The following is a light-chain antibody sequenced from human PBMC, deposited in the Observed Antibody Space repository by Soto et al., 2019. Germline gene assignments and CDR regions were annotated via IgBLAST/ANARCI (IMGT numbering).Light chain of an antibody. J-gene: IGKJ5*01. CDR2: GAS. CDR3: HQYNIWPPIT. Sequence: EIVMTQSPATLSVSPGDRVTLSCRASQSVTTNLAWYQQKPGQAPRLLIYGASTRAPRIPARFSGSGSVTEFTLTISSLQSEDFAVYYCHQYNIWPPITFGQGTRLEIK. V-gene: IGKV3-15*01. CDR1: QSVTTN.